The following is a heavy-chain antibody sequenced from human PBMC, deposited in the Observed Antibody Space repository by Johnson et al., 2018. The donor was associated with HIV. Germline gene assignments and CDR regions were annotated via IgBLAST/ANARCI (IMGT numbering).Heavy chain of an antibody. CDR3: TTLYYNFWSGYYGESFDI. D-gene: IGHD3-3*01. J-gene: IGHJ3*02. CDR1: GFTFSNAW. V-gene: IGHV3-15*01. Sequence: VQLVESGGGVVQPGRSLRLSCAASGFTFSNAWMSWVRQAPGKGLEWVGRIKSKTDGGTTDYAAPVKGRFTILRDDSKNTLYLQMNSLKIEDTAVYYCTTLYYNFWSGYYGESFDIWGQGTMVTVSS. CDR2: IKSKTDGGTT.